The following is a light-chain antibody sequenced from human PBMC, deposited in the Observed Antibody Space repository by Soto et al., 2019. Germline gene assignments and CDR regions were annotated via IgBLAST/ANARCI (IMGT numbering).Light chain of an antibody. CDR2: DAS. Sequence: EIVLTQSPATLSLSPGERATLSCRASQSVSSYLAWYQQKPGQAPRLLIYDASNRATGIPAGFSGSGSGTDVTLTISSLEPEDFAVYYCQQRSNWPPIFTFGPGNKVDIK. CDR1: QSVSSY. J-gene: IGKJ3*01. CDR3: QQRSNWPPIFT. V-gene: IGKV3-11*01.